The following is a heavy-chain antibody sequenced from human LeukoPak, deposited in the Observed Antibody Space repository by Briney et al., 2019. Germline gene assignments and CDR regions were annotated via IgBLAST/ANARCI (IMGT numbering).Heavy chain of an antibody. J-gene: IGHJ4*02. CDR3: ARGSYYYDSSGYYDY. CDR1: GGSIGSYY. V-gene: IGHV4-59*01. CDR2: IYYSGST. D-gene: IGHD3-22*01. Sequence: SETLSLTCTVSGGSIGSYYWSWIRQPPGKGLEWIGYIYYSGSTNYNPSLKSRVTISVDTSKNQFSLKLSSVTAADAAVYYCARGSYYYDSSGYYDYWGQGTLVTVSS.